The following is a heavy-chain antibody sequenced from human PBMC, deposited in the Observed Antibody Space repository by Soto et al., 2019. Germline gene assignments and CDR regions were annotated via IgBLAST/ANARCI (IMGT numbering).Heavy chain of an antibody. V-gene: IGHV3-23*01. CDR2: IVAGGVTT. CDR3: AKWIPTTVLDY. Sequence: PGGSLRLSCAASGFTFSGDAMNWVRQAPGKGLEWVSGIVAGGVTTFSADSVKGRFSISRDNSKNTVYLQMNSLRAEDTAVYYCAKWIPTTVLDYWGQGTLVTVSS. J-gene: IGHJ4*02. CDR1: GFTFSGDA. D-gene: IGHD4-17*01.